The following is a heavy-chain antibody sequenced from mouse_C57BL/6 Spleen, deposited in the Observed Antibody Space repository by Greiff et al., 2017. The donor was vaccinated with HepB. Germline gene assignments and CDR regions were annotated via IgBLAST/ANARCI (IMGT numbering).Heavy chain of an antibody. Sequence: VQLQQSGAELVRPGASVKLSCTASGFNIKDDYMHWVKQRPEQGLEWIGWIDPENGDTEYASKFQGKATITADTSSNTAYLQLSSLTSEDTAVYYCTTLNYGNYFDYWGQGTTLTVSS. J-gene: IGHJ2*01. CDR2: IDPENGDT. V-gene: IGHV14-4*01. CDR3: TTLNYGNYFDY. CDR1: GFNIKDDY. D-gene: IGHD2-1*01.